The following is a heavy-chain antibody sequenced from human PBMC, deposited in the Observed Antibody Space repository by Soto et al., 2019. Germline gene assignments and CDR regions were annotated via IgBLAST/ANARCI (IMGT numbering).Heavy chain of an antibody. J-gene: IGHJ6*02. CDR3: ARGGVRIVSSSGYGMDV. CDR2: ISAYNGNT. Sequence: GASVKVSCKASGYTFTSYGISWVRQAPGQGLEWMGWISAYNGNTNYAQKLQGRVTMTTDTSTSTAYMELRSLRAEDTAVYYCARGGVRIVSSSGYGMDVWGQGTTVTVSS. V-gene: IGHV1-18*01. CDR1: GYTFTSYG. D-gene: IGHD6-6*01.